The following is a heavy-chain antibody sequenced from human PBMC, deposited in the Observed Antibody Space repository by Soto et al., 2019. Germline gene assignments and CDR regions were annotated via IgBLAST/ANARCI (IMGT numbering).Heavy chain of an antibody. V-gene: IGHV4-59*01. CDR3: ARDQRVVAATGWFDP. J-gene: IGHJ5*02. CDR1: GGSISSYY. Sequence: SETLSLTCTVSGGSISSYYWSWIRQPPGKGLEWIGYIYYSGSTNYNPSLKSRVTISVDTSKNQFSLKLSSVTAADTAVYYCARDQRVVAATGWFDPWGQGTLVTVS. CDR2: IYYSGST. D-gene: IGHD2-15*01.